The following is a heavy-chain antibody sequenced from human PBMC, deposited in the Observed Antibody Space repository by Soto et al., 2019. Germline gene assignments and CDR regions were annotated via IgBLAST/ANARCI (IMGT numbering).Heavy chain of an antibody. CDR2: IIPIFGTA. J-gene: IGHJ6*02. Sequence: QVQLVQSGAEVKKPGSSVKVSCKASGGTFSSYAISWVRQAPGQGLEWMGGIIPIFGTANYAQKFQGRVTITADESPGTAYMELSSLRSEDTAVYYCARASDYGDYAGYYYGMDVWGQGTTVTVSS. CDR3: ARASDYGDYAGYYYGMDV. D-gene: IGHD4-17*01. CDR1: GGTFSSYA. V-gene: IGHV1-69*12.